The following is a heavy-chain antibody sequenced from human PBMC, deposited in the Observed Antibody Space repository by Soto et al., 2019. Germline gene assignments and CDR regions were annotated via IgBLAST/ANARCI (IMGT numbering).Heavy chain of an antibody. V-gene: IGHV3-64*01. Sequence: GGSLRLSCAASGFTFSSYAMHWVRQAPGKGLEYVSAISSNGGSTYYANSVKGRFTISRDNSKNTLYLQMGSLRAEDMAVYYCARVFSGYYDYWGQGTLVTVSS. CDR1: GFTFSSYA. D-gene: IGHD3-22*01. CDR3: ARVFSGYYDY. CDR2: ISSNGGST. J-gene: IGHJ4*02.